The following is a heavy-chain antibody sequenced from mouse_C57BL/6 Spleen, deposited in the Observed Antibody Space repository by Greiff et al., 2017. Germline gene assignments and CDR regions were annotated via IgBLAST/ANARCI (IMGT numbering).Heavy chain of an antibody. CDR2: INPSNGGT. CDR3: ARGYDSSLYLYFDV. Sequence: QVQLQQSGTELVKPGASVKLSCKVSGYTFTSYWMHWVKQRPGQGLEWIGNINPSNGGTNDNEKFKSKATLTVDKSSSTASMQLSSLTSEYSAVYDCARGYDSSLYLYFDVWGTGTTVTVSS. V-gene: IGHV1-53*01. D-gene: IGHD1-1*01. CDR1: GYTFTSYW. J-gene: IGHJ1*03.